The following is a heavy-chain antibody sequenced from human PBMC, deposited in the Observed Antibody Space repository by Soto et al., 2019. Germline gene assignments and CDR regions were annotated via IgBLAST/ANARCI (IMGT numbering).Heavy chain of an antibody. CDR2: IFYRGYT. D-gene: IGHD6-13*01. V-gene: IGHV4-61*01. Sequence: ASETLSLTCTVSGGSVSSGSHYWSWIRQPPGKGLEWIGYIFYRGYTNYNPSLKSRLTISVDTSKNQFSLKLTSVTAADTAVYYCARDHVATAGTLDYWGQGTLVTVSS. J-gene: IGHJ4*02. CDR1: GGSVSSGSHY. CDR3: ARDHVATAGTLDY.